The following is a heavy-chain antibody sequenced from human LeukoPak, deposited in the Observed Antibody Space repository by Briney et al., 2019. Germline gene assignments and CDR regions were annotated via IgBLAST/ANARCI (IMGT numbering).Heavy chain of an antibody. CDR1: GFIFSSYA. CDR3: AKEFGSDWPYYFDY. D-gene: IGHD6-19*01. J-gene: IGHJ4*02. V-gene: IGHV3-23*01. CDR2: ITGSGGTT. Sequence: PGGSLRLSCAASGFIFSSYAMIWVRQAPGKGLEWVSGITGSGGTTYYADSVKGRFTISRDNSKNTLYLQMNTLRAEDTAVYYCAKEFGSDWPYYFDYWGQGTLVTVSS.